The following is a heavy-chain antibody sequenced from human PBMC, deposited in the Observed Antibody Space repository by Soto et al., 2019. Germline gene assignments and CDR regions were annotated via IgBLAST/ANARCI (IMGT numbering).Heavy chain of an antibody. D-gene: IGHD3-22*01. Sequence: ASVKVSCKASGYTFTSYGISWVRQAPGQGLEWMGWIRAYNGNTNYAQKLQGRVTMTTDTSTSTAYMELRSLRSDDTAVYYCARDYYDSSGYGIFDYWGQGTLVTVSS. V-gene: IGHV1-18*01. CDR2: IRAYNGNT. CDR1: GYTFTSYG. J-gene: IGHJ4*02. CDR3: ARDYYDSSGYGIFDY.